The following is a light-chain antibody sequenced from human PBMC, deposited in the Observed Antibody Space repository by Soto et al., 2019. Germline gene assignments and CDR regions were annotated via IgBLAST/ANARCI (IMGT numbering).Light chain of an antibody. CDR3: QQYNNWPRAT. V-gene: IGKV3-15*01. CDR2: RTS. Sequence: EIVMTQSPATLSVSPVEISTLSCRASQSISSNLAWYQQKPGQAPRLLMFRTSSRATGFPARFSGSGSGTEFNLTISSLQSEDFGVYYCQQYNNWPRATFGGGTKVDIK. J-gene: IGKJ4*01. CDR1: QSISSN.